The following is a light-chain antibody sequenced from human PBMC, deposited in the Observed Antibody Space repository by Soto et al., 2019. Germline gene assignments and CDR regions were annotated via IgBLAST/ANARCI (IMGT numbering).Light chain of an antibody. CDR2: EVS. J-gene: IGKJ1*01. Sequence: DVVMTQSPLSLPVTLGQPASISCRSSQSLMHSDGNTYLNWFQQRPGQSPRRLTYEVSDRASGVPARFSGSGSGTDFTLKISRVEAEDVGVYYCMQGTHWPWTFGQGTEVEIK. V-gene: IGKV2-30*02. CDR3: MQGTHWPWT. CDR1: QSLMHSDGNTY.